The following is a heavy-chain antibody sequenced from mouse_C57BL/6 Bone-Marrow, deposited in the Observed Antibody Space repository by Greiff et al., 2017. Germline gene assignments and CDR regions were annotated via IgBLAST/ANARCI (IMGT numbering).Heavy chain of an antibody. CDR2: IYPGSGST. CDR1: GYTFTSYW. Sequence: VKLQEPGAELVKPGASVKMSCKASGYTFTSYWITWVKQRPGQGLEWIGDIYPGSGSTNYNEKFKSKATLTVDTSSSTAYMQLSSLTSEDSAVYYCAREDDGYSSWFAYWGQGTLVTVSA. D-gene: IGHD2-3*01. V-gene: IGHV1-55*01. CDR3: AREDDGYSSWFAY. J-gene: IGHJ3*01.